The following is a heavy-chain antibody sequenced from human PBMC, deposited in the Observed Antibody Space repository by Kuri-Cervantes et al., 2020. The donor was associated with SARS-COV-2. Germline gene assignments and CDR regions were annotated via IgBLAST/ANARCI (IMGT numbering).Heavy chain of an antibody. CDR2: INPNSGGT. V-gene: IGHV1-2*02. J-gene: IGHJ6*03. CDR1: GYTFTGYY. Sequence: ASVKVSCKASGYTFTGYYMHWVRQAPGQGLEWMGWINPNSGGTNYAQKFQGRVTMTRDTSISTAYMELGRLRSDDTAVYYCARDSVATIEGYYYYYMDVWGKGTTVTVSS. CDR3: ARDSVATIEGYYYYYMDV. D-gene: IGHD5-12*01.